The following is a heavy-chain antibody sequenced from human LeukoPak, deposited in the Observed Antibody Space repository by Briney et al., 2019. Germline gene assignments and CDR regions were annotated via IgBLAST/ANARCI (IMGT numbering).Heavy chain of an antibody. CDR3: AGSGGQF. Sequence: SETLSLTCTVSGGSISSYYWSWIRQPPGKGLEWIGYIYYSGSTNYNPSLKSRVTISVDTSKNQFSLKLSSVTAADTAVYYCAGSGGQFWGQGTLVTVSS. CDR1: GGSISSYY. V-gene: IGHV4-59*08. D-gene: IGHD1-26*01. CDR2: IYYSGST. J-gene: IGHJ4*02.